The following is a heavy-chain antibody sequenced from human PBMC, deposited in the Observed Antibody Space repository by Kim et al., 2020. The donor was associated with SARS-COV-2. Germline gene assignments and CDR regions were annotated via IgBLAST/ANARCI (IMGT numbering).Heavy chain of an antibody. Sequence: GGSLRLACEGSGFTLTNYWMNWVRQGPGKGLVWVSRSNSNGSVTHYADSLKGRFTISRDNAKNTLLLQMNSLGVEDTAIYYCARGSFQQGFDPWGAGTLVTLSS. D-gene: IGHD6-13*01. CDR2: SNSNGSVT. CDR1: GFTLTNYW. J-gene: IGHJ5*02. V-gene: IGHV3-74*01. CDR3: ARGSFQQGFDP.